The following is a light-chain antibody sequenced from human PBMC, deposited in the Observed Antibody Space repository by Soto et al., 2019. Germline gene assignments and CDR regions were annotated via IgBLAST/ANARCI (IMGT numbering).Light chain of an antibody. CDR1: QSISNW. J-gene: IGKJ1*01. V-gene: IGKV1-5*03. CDR3: QQYNSYSAT. Sequence: DIQMTQSPSTLSASVGDRVTITCRASQSISNWLAWYQQKPGKAPKLLIYKASSLESGVPSRFSGSGSGTEFTLTISSLQPDDFATYYCQQYNSYSATFGQGTKV. CDR2: KAS.